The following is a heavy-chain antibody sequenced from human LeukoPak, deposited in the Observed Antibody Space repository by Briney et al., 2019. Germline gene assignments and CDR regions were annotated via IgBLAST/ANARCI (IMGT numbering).Heavy chain of an antibody. CDR1: GFTFSSYS. D-gene: IGHD4-17*01. CDR3: ARARGYGDYAPDY. V-gene: IGHV3-21*01. J-gene: IGHJ4*02. CDR2: ISSSSSYI. Sequence: GGSLRLSCAASGFTFSSYSMNWVRQAPGKGLEWVSSISSSSSYIYYADSVKGRFTISRDNAKNSLYLQMNSLRAEDTAVYYCARARGYGDYAPDYWSQGTLVTVPS.